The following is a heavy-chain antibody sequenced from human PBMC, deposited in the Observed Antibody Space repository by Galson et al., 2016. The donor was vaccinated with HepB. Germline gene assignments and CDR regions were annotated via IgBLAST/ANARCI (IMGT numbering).Heavy chain of an antibody. CDR2: IRTKAYAGTT. J-gene: IGHJ3*02. CDR3: TRDRYASMGPYDAFDI. CDR1: GFNFGGYA. D-gene: IGHD2/OR15-2a*01. Sequence: SLRLSCAASGFNFGGYAMSWFRQAPGKGLEWVGIIRTKAYAGTTEYAASVKGRFTISRDDSKSIAYLQMNSLKIEDTAMYYCTRDRYASMGPYDAFDIWGQGTWVTVSS. V-gene: IGHV3-49*03.